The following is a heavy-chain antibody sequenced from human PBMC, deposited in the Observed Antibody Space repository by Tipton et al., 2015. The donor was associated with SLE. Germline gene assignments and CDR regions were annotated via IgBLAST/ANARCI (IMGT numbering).Heavy chain of an antibody. CDR3: ARHDYDSNGYYQHYFDY. D-gene: IGHD3-22*01. V-gene: IGHV4-4*07. CDR1: GGSIRSYY. J-gene: IGHJ4*02. CDR2: VYTNGDT. Sequence: TLSLTCSVSGGSIRSYYWSWIRQPAGKGLEWIGRVYTNGDTNYNPSLTSRVTMSIDTSKNQYSVKLDSVTAADTAVYYCARHDYDSNGYYQHYFDYWGQGTLVTVSS.